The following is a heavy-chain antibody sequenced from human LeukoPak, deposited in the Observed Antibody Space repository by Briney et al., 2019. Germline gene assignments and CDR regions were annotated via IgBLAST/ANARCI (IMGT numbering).Heavy chain of an antibody. J-gene: IGHJ4*02. CDR1: GFIFSDYS. CDR3: ARDYRYAFDN. Sequence: PGGSLRLSCAASGFIFSDYSMTWVRQAPGKGPEWISYIGISSGRTMYADSVKGRFTISINTAKKSLYLQMNSLRVEDTAVYYCARDYRYAFDNWGQGTLVTVSS. V-gene: IGHV3-48*04. D-gene: IGHD5-12*01. CDR2: IGISSGRT.